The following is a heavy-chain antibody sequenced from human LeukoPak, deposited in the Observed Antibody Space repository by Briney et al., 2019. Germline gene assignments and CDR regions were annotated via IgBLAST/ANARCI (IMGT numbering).Heavy chain of an antibody. V-gene: IGHV3-48*02. CDR1: GFTFSSYS. Sequence: TGGSLRLSCAASGFTFSSYSMNWVRQAPGKGLEWISYISTSSTTIYDADSVKGRFTISRDNAKNMLFLQMNSLRDEDTAIYYCVRGLAEAAGVDSWGQGTLVTVSS. CDR2: ISTSSTTI. J-gene: IGHJ4*02. CDR3: VRGLAEAAGVDS. D-gene: IGHD6-25*01.